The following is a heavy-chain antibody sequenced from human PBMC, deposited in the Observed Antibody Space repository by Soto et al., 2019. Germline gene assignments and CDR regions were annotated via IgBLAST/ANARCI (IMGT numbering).Heavy chain of an antibody. J-gene: IGHJ3*02. Sequence: EVQLGASGGVLVKPGESLILSCAGSGLSFSDVKMTWVRQLPGKGLEWVGRIQTKTGGGTADYPAAVRGRFTISRDDSKNTLYLQLNSLKTEDTAVYYCATDYGRALQIWGQGPTVTVSS. CDR1: GLSFSDVK. CDR3: ATDYGRALQI. CDR2: IQTKTGGGTA. D-gene: IGHD4-17*01. V-gene: IGHV3-15*01.